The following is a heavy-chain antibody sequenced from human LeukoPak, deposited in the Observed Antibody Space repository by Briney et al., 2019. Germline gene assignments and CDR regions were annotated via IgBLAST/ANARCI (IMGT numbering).Heavy chain of an antibody. CDR1: GFTFSIYR. CDR2: ISSSGSTI. V-gene: IGHV3-48*01. J-gene: IGHJ4*02. Sequence: GGSLRLSCAASGFTFSIYRMNWVRQAPGKGLEWVSVISSSGSTIYYADSVKGRFTISRDNAKNSLYLQMNSPRVEDTAVYFFSSGDKFYESYWGQGPMVTVSS. CDR3: SSGDKFYESY. D-gene: IGHD3-16*01.